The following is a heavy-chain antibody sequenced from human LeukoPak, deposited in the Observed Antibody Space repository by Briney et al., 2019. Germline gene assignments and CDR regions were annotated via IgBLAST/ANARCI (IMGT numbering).Heavy chain of an antibody. CDR3: ARGINVGATSF. CDR2: VHYSGST. CDR1: GGSMSNYY. Sequence: PSETLSLTCIVSGGSMSNYYWSWVRQPPGKGLEWIGCVHYSGSTKYNPSLKSRVTISIDTSKNQLSLEVTSVTAADTAVYFCARGINVGATSFWGQGALVTVSS. J-gene: IGHJ4*02. V-gene: IGHV4-59*01. D-gene: IGHD1-26*01.